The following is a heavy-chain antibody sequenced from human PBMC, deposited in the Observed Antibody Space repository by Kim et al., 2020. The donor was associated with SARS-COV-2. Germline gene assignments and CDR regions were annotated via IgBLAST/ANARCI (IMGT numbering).Heavy chain of an antibody. V-gene: IGHV3-23*03. J-gene: IGHJ4*02. CDR3: AKAWGSSAPYYFDY. Sequence: ADSVKGRFTIARDNSKNTLFLQMNSLRAEDTAVYYCAKAWGSSAPYYFDYWGQGTLVTVSS. D-gene: IGHD3-16*01.